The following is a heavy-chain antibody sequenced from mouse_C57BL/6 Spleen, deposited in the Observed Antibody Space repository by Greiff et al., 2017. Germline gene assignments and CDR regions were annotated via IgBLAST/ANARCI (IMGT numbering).Heavy chain of an antibody. CDR2: IDPENGDT. CDR1: GFNIKDDY. D-gene: IGHD1-1*01. Sequence: VQLQQSGAELVRPGASVKLSCTASGFNIKDDYMHWVKQRPEQGLEWIGWIDPENGDTEYASKFQGKATITADTSSNTAYLQLSSLTSEDTAGYYCTVITTVVEDYFDYWGQGTTLTVSS. CDR3: TVITTVVEDYFDY. V-gene: IGHV14-4*01. J-gene: IGHJ2*01.